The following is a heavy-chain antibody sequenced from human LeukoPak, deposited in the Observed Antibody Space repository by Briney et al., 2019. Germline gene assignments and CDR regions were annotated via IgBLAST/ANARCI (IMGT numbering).Heavy chain of an antibody. CDR2: INPEGSEK. Sequence: GGSLRLSCAVSGLTFSSSWMDWVRQAPGKGLEWAASINPEGSEKYSADSVKGRFTISRDNAKNSLYLQMDSLRAEDTASYYCARDLAYSRLDYWGQGMLVTVSS. V-gene: IGHV3-7*01. CDR1: GLTFSSSW. D-gene: IGHD5-18*01. CDR3: ARDLAYSRLDY. J-gene: IGHJ4*02.